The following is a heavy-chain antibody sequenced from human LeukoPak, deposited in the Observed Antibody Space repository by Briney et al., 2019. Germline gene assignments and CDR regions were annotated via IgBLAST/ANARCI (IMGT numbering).Heavy chain of an antibody. V-gene: IGHV3-30*03. CDR2: ISYDGTNK. CDR1: GFSFSNYG. Sequence: PGGSLRLSCAASGFSFSNYGIHWVRQAPGKGLEWVAVISYDGTNKYYADSVKGRFTISRDNAKNSLYLQMNSLRAEDTAVYYCARDLRGGSGYSSSWYEVSDYWGQGTLVTVSS. D-gene: IGHD6-13*01. J-gene: IGHJ4*02. CDR3: ARDLRGGSGYSSSWYEVSDY.